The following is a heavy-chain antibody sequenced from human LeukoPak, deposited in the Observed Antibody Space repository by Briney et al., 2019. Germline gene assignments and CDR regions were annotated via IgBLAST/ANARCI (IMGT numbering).Heavy chain of an antibody. CDR1: GFTFSSYA. Sequence: PGGSLRLSCAASGFTFSSYAMHWVRQAPGKGLELVALISYDGSNKFYADSVKGRFTISRDNSKNTLYLQMNSLRAEDTAVYYCARDIGIAVAGTDYWGQGTLVTVSS. V-gene: IGHV3-30*03. CDR2: ISYDGSNK. D-gene: IGHD6-19*01. CDR3: ARDIGIAVAGTDY. J-gene: IGHJ4*02.